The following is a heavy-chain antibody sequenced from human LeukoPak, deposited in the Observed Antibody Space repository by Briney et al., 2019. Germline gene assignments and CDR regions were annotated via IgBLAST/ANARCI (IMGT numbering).Heavy chain of an antibody. CDR3: ARRHYSSGLDY. CDR2: IYTSGST. D-gene: IGHD6-19*01. J-gene: IGHJ4*02. Sequence: SETLSLTSTVSGGSIITYYWSWVRQPAGEGLEGIGHIYTSGSTYNPSLKSRVPMSVDTSKNQFSLKLNSVTAADTAVYYCARRHYSSGLDYWGQGILVTLSS. CDR1: GGSIITYY. V-gene: IGHV4-4*07.